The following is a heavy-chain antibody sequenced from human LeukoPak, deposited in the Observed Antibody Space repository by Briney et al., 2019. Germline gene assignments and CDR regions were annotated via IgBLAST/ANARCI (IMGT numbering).Heavy chain of an antibody. CDR2: ISSSSSTI. V-gene: IGHV3-48*04. D-gene: IGHD1-26*01. CDR3: VSALVGAEDY. CDR1: GFTFSSYS. J-gene: IGHJ4*02. Sequence: GGSLRLSCAASGFTFSSYSMNWVRQAPGKGLEWVSYISSSSSTIYYADSVKGRFTTSRDNAKNSLYLQMNSLRAEDTAVYYCVSALVGAEDYWGQGTLVTVSS.